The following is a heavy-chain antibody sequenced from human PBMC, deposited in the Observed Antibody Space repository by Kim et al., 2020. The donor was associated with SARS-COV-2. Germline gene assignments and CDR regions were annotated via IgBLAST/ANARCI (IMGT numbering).Heavy chain of an antibody. V-gene: IGHV3-23*01. CDR2: ISCSGGST. CDR1: GFTFSSYA. CDR3: AKDLREYYDSSGYYHY. Sequence: GGSLRLSCAASGFTFSSYAMSWVRQAPGKGLEWVSAISCSGGSTYYADSVKGRFTISRDNSKNTLYLQMNSLRAEDTAVYYCAKDLREYYDSSGYYHYWGQGTLVTVSS. D-gene: IGHD3-22*01. J-gene: IGHJ4*02.